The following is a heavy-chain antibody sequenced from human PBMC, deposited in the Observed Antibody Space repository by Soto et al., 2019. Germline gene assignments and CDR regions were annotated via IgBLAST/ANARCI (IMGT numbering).Heavy chain of an antibody. D-gene: IGHD6-13*01. CDR3: ARVRMYYSSSQAAYYLDY. Sequence: WGSLRLSCAASGFTFIDYAINWCRHSPWKWLEWVSSISSSGTYIYYADSLKGRFTISRDNAKNSVDLQMNSLRADDTAVYYCARVRMYYSSSQAAYYLDYWGQGVQVTVSS. CDR1: GFTFIDYA. J-gene: IGHJ4*02. V-gene: IGHV3-21*01. CDR2: ISSSGTYI.